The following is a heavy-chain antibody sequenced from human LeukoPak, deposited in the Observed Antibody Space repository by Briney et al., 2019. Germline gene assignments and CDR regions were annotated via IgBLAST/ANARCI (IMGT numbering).Heavy chain of an antibody. CDR3: ARGEDSYYYDSSGYFRN. V-gene: IGHV4-4*02. CDR2: IFHSGTT. CDR1: GGSISSDNW. Sequence: SETLSLTCAVSGGSISSDNWWTWVRQPPGKGLEWIGEIFHSGTTNYSPSLESRVTISVDKSKNQFSLRLSSVTAADTAVYYCARGEDSYYYDSSGYFRNWGQGTLVTVSS. D-gene: IGHD3-22*01. J-gene: IGHJ4*02.